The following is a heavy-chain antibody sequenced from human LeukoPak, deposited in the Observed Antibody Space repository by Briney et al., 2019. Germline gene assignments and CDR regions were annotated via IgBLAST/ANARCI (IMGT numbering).Heavy chain of an antibody. Sequence: PSETLSLTCAVSGGSISSYYWSWIRQPPGKGLEWIGYIYTSGSTNYNPSLKSRVTISVDTSKNHFSLKLSSVTAADTAVYYCARHEYYGGYPGPFDYWGQGTLVTVSS. D-gene: IGHD4-17*01. V-gene: IGHV4-4*09. CDR2: IYTSGST. CDR3: ARHEYYGGYPGPFDY. J-gene: IGHJ4*02. CDR1: GGSISSYY.